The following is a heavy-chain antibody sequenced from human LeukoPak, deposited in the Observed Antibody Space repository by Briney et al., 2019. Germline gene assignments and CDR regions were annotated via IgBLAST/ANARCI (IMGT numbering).Heavy chain of an antibody. J-gene: IGHJ5*02. CDR1: GFTFSSYW. V-gene: IGHV3-74*01. CDR3: ARVSGKGFDP. D-gene: IGHD6-19*01. CDR2: INSDGSST. Sequence: ASGFTFSSYWMHWARHAPGKGMVWVSRINSDGSSTNYADSVKGRFTISRDNAKNTLYLQMNSLRAEDTAVYYCARVSGKGFDPWGQGTLVTVSA.